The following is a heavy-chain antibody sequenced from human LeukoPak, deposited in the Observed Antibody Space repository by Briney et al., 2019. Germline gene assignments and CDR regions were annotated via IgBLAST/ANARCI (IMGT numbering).Heavy chain of an antibody. J-gene: IGHJ4*02. CDR1: GYSFSNYW. CDR2: IYPGDSDT. D-gene: IGHD1-26*01. CDR3: ASSGQEWGLVQFDY. Sequence: PGESLKISCKGSGYSFSNYWLGWVRQMPGKGLEWMGIIYPGDSDTRYSPSFQGQVTISADKSISTAYLQWSSLKASDTAMYYCASSGQEWGLVQFDYWGQGTLVTVSS. V-gene: IGHV5-51*01.